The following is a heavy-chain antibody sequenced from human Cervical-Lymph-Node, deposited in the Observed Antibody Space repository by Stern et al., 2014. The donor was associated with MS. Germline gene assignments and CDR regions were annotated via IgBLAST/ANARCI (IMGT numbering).Heavy chain of an antibody. J-gene: IGHJ4*02. CDR3: AHGSTSCYWADS. CDR1: GFSLSSPGMC. Sequence: QITLQESGPALVKPTQTLTLTCTFSGFSLSSPGMCVSWIRQPPGKALEWLARIDWDDEKYYSTSLKTRLTISKDTSRNHVVLTVGNMDPVDSATYYCAHGSTSCYWADSWGQGTLVTVSS. V-gene: IGHV2-70*12. D-gene: IGHD2-2*01. CDR2: IDWDDEK.